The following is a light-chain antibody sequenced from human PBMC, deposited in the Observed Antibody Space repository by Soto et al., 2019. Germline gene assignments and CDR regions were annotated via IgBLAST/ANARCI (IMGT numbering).Light chain of an antibody. CDR3: HQYYSSPLT. CDR1: QRVLASSNNKNL. J-gene: IGKJ4*01. Sequence: DIVMTQSPDSLAMSLGEMATINCKSSQRVLASSNNKNLLAWYQQKPGQPPKLLIYGASTRESGVPDRFRGNQSGTDYTLSISSRQAEDAAVYYCHQYYSSPLTCGGGTNVEIK. V-gene: IGKV4-1*01. CDR2: GAS.